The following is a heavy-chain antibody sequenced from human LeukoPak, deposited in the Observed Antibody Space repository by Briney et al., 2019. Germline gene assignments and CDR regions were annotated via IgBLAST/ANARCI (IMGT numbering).Heavy chain of an antibody. Sequence: GGSLRLSCAASGFTFNNYLMSWVRQAPGKGLEWVSVLFTGGGRTLYADSVKGRFTISGDTSKTTLYLQMNGLRAEDTAVYYCAKECDYSPGHKFDLWGQGTLVTVSS. CDR1: GFTFNNYL. V-gene: IGHV3-23*01. D-gene: IGHD3-10*01. CDR3: AKECDYSPGHKFDL. CDR2: LFTGGGRT. J-gene: IGHJ4*02.